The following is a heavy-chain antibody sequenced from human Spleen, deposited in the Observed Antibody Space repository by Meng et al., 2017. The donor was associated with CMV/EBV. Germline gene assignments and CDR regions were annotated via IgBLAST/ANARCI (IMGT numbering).Heavy chain of an antibody. CDR3: ARDGGAPVVPAAIGFDP. J-gene: IGHJ5*02. D-gene: IGHD2-2*01. Sequence: SETLSLTCTVSGGSISSSSYYWGWSRQPPGKGLEWIGSIYYSGSTYYNPSLKSRVTISVDTSKNQFSLKLSSVTAADTAVYYCARDGGAPVVPAAIGFDPWGQGTLVTVSS. CDR1: GGSISSSSYY. V-gene: IGHV4-39*07. CDR2: IYYSGST.